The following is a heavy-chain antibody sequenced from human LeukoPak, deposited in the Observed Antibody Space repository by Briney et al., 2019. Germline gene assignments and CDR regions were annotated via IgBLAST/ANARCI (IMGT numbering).Heavy chain of an antibody. CDR2: IKQGGIEK. D-gene: IGHD6-13*01. CDR1: GFTFNSYW. CDR3: AKDLTGSSSWYYSAEYFQH. J-gene: IGHJ1*01. V-gene: IGHV3-7*03. Sequence: GGSLRLSCAVSGFTFNSYWMTWVRQAPGKGLEWVADIKQGGIEKYYVDSVKGRFTISRDNAENSLYLQMNSLRAEDTAVYYCAKDLTGSSSWYYSAEYFQHWGQGTLVTVSS.